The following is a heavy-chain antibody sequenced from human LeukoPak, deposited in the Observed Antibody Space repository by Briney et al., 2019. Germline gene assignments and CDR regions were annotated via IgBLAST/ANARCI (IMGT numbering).Heavy chain of an antibody. CDR1: GYTLTELS. V-gene: IGHV1-24*01. Sequence: ASVKVSCKVSGYTLTELSMHWVRQAPGKGLEWMGGFDPEDGETIYAQKFQGRVTMTEDTSTDTAYMELSSLRSEDTAVYYCATGGSGSYYTDCWGQGTLVTVSS. CDR2: FDPEDGET. J-gene: IGHJ4*02. CDR3: ATGGSGSYYTDC. D-gene: IGHD3-10*01.